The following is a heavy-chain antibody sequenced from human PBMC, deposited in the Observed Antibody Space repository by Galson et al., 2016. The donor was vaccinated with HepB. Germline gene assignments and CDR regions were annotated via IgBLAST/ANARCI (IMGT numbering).Heavy chain of an antibody. CDR2: ISHDGHNE. D-gene: IGHD7-27*01. V-gene: IGHV3-30*04. J-gene: IGHJ5*01. CDR3: AHLTIWEKWSVP. Sequence: SLRLSCAASGFSFSSYATHWVRQAPGKGLEWVSLISHDGHNEHLIDSVKGRFTLSRDNSKSILYLQMDRLRPEDTATYYCAHLTIWEKWSVPWGQGTLVIVSS. CDR1: GFSFSSYA.